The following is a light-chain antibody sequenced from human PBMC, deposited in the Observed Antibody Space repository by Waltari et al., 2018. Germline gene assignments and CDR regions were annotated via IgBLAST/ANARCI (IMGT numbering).Light chain of an antibody. CDR3: QQYSKWPLFL. CDR1: QSISGD. V-gene: IGKV3-15*01. CDR2: GAS. Sequence: EIVMTQSPATLSVSPGESVTLSCRASQSISGDLAWYQQKPGQAPRLLISGASSRANGVPARFSGSGSGTDFTLTISSLQSEDSALYFCQQYSKWPLFLFGPGTKLDVK. J-gene: IGKJ3*01.